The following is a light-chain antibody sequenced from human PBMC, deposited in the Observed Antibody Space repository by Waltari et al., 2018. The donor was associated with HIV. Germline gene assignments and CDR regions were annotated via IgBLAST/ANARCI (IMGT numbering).Light chain of an antibody. CDR1: SSNIGAGSD. CDR2: DNN. J-gene: IGLJ2*01. V-gene: IGLV1-40*01. CDR3: AAWDDSLNGPV. Sequence: QSVLTQPPSVSGAPGQRVTISCTGSSSNIGAGSDVHWYQQLPGTAPKLLIYDNNKRPSGVPDRLSGSKSGTSASLAISGLQSEDEADYHCAAWDDSLNGPVFGGGTKLTVL.